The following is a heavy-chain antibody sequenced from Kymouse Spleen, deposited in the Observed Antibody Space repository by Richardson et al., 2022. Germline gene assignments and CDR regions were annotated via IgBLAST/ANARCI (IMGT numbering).Heavy chain of an antibody. V-gene: IGHV3-33*01. D-gene: IGHD3-9*01. CDR2: IWYDGSNK. CDR3: ARDPLYYDILTGYSLDI. CDR1: GFTFSSYG. Sequence: QVQLVESGGGVVQPGRSLRLSCAASGFTFSSYGMHWVRQAPGKGLEWVAVIWYDGSNKYYADSVKGRFTISRDNSKNTLYLQMNSLRAEDTAVYYCARDPLYYDILTGYSLDIWGQGTMVTVSS. J-gene: IGHJ3*02.